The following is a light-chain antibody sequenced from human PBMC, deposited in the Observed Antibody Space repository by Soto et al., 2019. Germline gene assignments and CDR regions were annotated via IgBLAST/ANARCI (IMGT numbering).Light chain of an antibody. CDR2: EGT. CDR1: STDFENYNL. J-gene: IGLJ2*01. CDR3: SSYAGSSARVV. Sequence: QSVLTQPASVSGSPGQSITISCTRSSTDFENYNLVYWYQHCPDKAPKLIIYEGTKRPSEISDRFSGSESDTTASLIISYLQPEDESDYYCSSYAGSSARVVFGGGTNLTVL. V-gene: IGLV2-23*01.